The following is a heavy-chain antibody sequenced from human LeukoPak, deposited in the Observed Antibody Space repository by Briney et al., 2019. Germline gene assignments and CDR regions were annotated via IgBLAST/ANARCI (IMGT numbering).Heavy chain of an antibody. CDR3: ARAPSEIGGYYPEYFRH. CDR1: GFTFSSYW. V-gene: IGHV3-74*01. J-gene: IGHJ1*01. D-gene: IGHD3-22*01. CDR2: IKSDGST. Sequence: GGSLRLSCAASGFTFSSYWMHWVRQAPRRGLVWVSRIKSDGSTNYADSVKGRFTISRDNAKNTVSLQMNSLRAEDTGVYYCARAPSEIGGYYPEYFRHWGQGTLVTVSS.